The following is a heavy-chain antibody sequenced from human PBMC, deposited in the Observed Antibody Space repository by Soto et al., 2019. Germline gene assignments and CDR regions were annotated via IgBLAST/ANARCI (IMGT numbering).Heavy chain of an antibody. CDR2: ISYDGSNK. J-gene: IGHJ4*02. V-gene: IGHV3-30-3*01. Sequence: QVQLVESGGGVVQPGRSLRLSCAASGFTFSSYAMHWVRQAPGKGLEWVAVISYDGSNKYYADSVKGRFTISRDNSKNTLYLQMNSLRAEDTAVYYCARECGMIVVVIAFDYWGQGTLVTVSS. CDR1: GFTFSSYA. CDR3: ARECGMIVVVIAFDY. D-gene: IGHD3-22*01.